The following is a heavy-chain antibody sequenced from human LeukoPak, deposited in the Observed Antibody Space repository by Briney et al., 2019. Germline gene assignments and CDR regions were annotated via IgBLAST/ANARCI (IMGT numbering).Heavy chain of an antibody. J-gene: IGHJ4*02. Sequence: SETLSLTCTVSGGSISSHYWSWIRQPPGKGLEWIGYIYYSGSTNYNPSFKSRVTISVDTSKNQFSLKLSSVTAADTAVYYCARVRDDLGFDYWGQGTLVTVSS. CDR3: ARVRDDLGFDY. D-gene: IGHD5-24*01. CDR2: IYYSGST. V-gene: IGHV4-59*11. CDR1: GGSISSHY.